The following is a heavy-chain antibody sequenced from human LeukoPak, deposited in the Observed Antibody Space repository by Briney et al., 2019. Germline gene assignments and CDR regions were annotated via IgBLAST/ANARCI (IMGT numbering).Heavy chain of an antibody. CDR1: GGSINNYY. D-gene: IGHD3-10*01. CDR3: ASYYYASGMAN. J-gene: IGHJ4*02. V-gene: IGHV4-59*01. CDR2: IYSSGGT. Sequence: PSETLSLTCTVSGGSINNYYWSWIRQPPGKGLEWIGYIYSSGGTNYNPSLKSRVTISVDTSKNQFYLKLTSVIAADTAVYYCASYYYASGMANWGQGTLVAVSS.